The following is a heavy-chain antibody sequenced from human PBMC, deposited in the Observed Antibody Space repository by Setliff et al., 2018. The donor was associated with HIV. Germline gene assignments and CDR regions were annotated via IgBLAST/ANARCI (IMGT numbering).Heavy chain of an antibody. CDR3: ARATFSSSWYPFDGFDI. V-gene: IGHV4-59*01. CDR1: GGSISSYY. D-gene: IGHD6-13*01. Sequence: SETLSLTCIVSGGSISSYYWSWIRQSPGKGLEWIGYIYYSGSTNYNPSLKSRVTILVDTSKNQFSLKLNSVTAADTAVYYCARATFSSSWYPFDGFDIWCQGTPVTV. J-gene: IGHJ3*02. CDR2: IYYSGST.